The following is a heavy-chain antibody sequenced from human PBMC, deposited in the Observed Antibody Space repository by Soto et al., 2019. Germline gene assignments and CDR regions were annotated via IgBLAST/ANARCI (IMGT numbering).Heavy chain of an antibody. CDR3: VRDFGRYFRSGYMDV. CDR2: INEDSTYI. CDR1: GFTFSAFS. J-gene: IGHJ6*03. V-gene: IGHV3-21*02. D-gene: IGHD3-9*01. Sequence: EVRLVESGGGLVKPGGSLRLSCAASGFTFSAFSMNWVRQAPGKGLEWLSSINEDSTYIYYGDSLRGRSTIYRDNAKYSLYLQIDSLRAEDTAVYYCVRDFGRYFRSGYMDVWGDGATVIVS.